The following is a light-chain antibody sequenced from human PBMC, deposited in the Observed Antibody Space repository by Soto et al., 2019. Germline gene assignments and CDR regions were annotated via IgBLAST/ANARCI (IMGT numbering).Light chain of an antibody. CDR3: QQYHIWPIHT. V-gene: IGKV3-15*01. Sequence: EVVMTQSPATLSVSPGERAILSCRASQSLSNKLAWYQHKPGQAPRLLLYDASTRATGIPARFSGSGSGTEFTLTIDSLQSEDFAFYYCQQYHIWPIHTFGPGTKVDIK. J-gene: IGKJ3*01. CDR2: DAS. CDR1: QSLSNK.